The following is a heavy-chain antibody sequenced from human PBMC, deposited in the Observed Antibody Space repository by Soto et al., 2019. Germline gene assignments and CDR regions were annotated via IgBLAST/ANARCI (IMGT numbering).Heavy chain of an antibody. D-gene: IGHD3-22*01. J-gene: IGHJ4*02. Sequence: GGSLRLSCAASGFSFSIYAIHWVRQAPGKGLEWVAIISYDGRYNSYADSVKGRFTISRDNSKNMVYLEMNSLRVEDTAIYYCARSPVGGFYHDSKGSRKEPLDHWGQGT. CDR1: GFSFSIYA. CDR3: ARSPVGGFYHDSKGSRKEPLDH. CDR2: ISYDGRYN. V-gene: IGHV3-30*04.